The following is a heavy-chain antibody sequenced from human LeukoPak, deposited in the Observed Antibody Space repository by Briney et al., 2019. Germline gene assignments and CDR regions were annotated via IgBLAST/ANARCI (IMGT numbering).Heavy chain of an antibody. CDR3: EISRGYFDY. V-gene: IGHV1-8*01. CDR2: MNPTSGNT. Sequence: GASVKVSCKASGYTFTSYGINWVRQATGQGLGWMGWMNPTSGNTGYAQKFQGRVTMTRNTSISTAYMELSSLRSEDTAVYYCEISRGYFDYWGQGTLVTVSS. D-gene: IGHD2/OR15-2a*01. J-gene: IGHJ4*02. CDR1: GYTFTSYG.